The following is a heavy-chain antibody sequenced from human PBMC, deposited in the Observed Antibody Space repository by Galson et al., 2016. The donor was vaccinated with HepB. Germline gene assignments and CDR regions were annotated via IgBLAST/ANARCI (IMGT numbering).Heavy chain of an antibody. D-gene: IGHD1-26*01. V-gene: IGHV3-23*01. CDR1: GFTFSGYT. CDR3: VKDGWED. CDR2: IRDCNGNGSPCST. J-gene: IGHJ4*02. Sequence: SLRLSCAASGFTFSGYTMNWVRQAPGKGLEWVSAIRDCNGNGSPCSTHYSDSVKGRFTISRDNSKNILFLRMNGLRAEDTALYYCVKDGWEDWGQGTLVTVSS.